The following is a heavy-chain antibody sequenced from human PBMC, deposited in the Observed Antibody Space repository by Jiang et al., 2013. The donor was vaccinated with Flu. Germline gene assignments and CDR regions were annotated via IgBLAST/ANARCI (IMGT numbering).Heavy chain of an antibody. D-gene: IGHD1-26*01. V-gene: IGHV4-31*03. CDR3: ARDQAGVGSGSSEGYYDYHYGMDV. CDR2: IYYSGST. CDR1: GGSISSGDYY. J-gene: IGHJ6*02. Sequence: GSGLVKPSQTLSLTCTVSGGSISSGDYYWSWIRQHPGKGLEWIGYIYYSGSTYYNPSLKSRVSISVDTSKNQFSLKLSSVTAADTAVYYCARDQAGVGSGSSEGYYDYHYGMDVVGPR.